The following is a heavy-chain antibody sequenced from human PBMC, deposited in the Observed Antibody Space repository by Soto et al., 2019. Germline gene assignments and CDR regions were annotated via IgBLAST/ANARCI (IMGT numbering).Heavy chain of an antibody. CDR1: GFTFTSSA. CDR2: IVVGSGNT. V-gene: IGHV1-58*01. CDR3: AANPHYYDSSGYYYYYGMDV. Sequence: SVKVSCKASGFTFTSSAVQWVRQARGQRLEWIGWIVVGSGNTNYAQKFQERVAITRDMSTSTAYMELSSLRSEDTAVYYCAANPHYYDSSGYYYYYGMDVWGQGTTVTAP. D-gene: IGHD3-22*01. J-gene: IGHJ6*02.